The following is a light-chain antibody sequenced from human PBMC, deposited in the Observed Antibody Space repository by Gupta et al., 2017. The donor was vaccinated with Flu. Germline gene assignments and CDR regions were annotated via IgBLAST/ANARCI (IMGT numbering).Light chain of an antibody. CDR2: RND. CDR1: GSNIGSNF. CDR3: STWDDSRSCPV. Sequence: QSVLTQPPSASGSPGQRVIISCSGSGSNIGSNFLPWYQQLPGQAPELLIYRNDQRPSGVPDRFSASKSGTSGSLATSGLRAEDEADYYCSTWDDSRSCPVFGGGTKVTVL. J-gene: IGLJ3*02. V-gene: IGLV1-47*01.